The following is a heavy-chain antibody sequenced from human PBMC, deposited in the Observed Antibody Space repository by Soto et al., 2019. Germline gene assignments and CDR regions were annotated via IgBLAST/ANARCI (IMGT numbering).Heavy chain of an antibody. J-gene: IGHJ6*02. CDR2: IIPIFSSR. CDR1: RDTFNKYA. D-gene: IGHD3-16*01. CDR3: ARCETYLGV. V-gene: IGHV1-69*01. Sequence: QVQLVQSGAEVKKPGSSVKVSCKTSRDTFNKYAFNWVRQAPGQGLEWMGWIIPIFSSRNYAEKLQGRVTITADDAKSTAYMELRSLRFEDTAVYYCARCETYLGVWGQGTTVTVSS.